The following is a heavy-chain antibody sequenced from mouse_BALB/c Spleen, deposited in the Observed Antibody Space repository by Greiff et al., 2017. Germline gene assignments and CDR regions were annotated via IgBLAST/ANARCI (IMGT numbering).Heavy chain of an antibody. J-gene: IGHJ4*01. D-gene: IGHD1-1*01. CDR2: IWSGGST. V-gene: IGHV2-4-1*01. Sequence: VQLQESGPGLVQPSQSLSITCTVSGFSLTSYGVHWVRQSPGKGLEWLGVIWSGGSTDYNAAFISRLSISKDNSKSQVFFKMNSLQADDTAIYYCARNYYGSSYYAMDYWGQGTSVTFSS. CDR1: GFSLTSYG. CDR3: ARNYYGSSYYAMDY.